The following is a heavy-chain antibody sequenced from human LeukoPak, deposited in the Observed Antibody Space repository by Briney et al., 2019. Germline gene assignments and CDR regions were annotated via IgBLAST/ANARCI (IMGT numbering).Heavy chain of an antibody. CDR1: GYSFTTYY. CDR3: ARVHDSDWYFDY. V-gene: IGHV1-46*01. D-gene: IGHD6-19*01. Sequence: GASVKVSCKASGYSFTTYYMHWVRQAPGQGLEWMGIIKPSGGSTSYAQKFQVRVTMTRDTSTSTVYMELSSLRSEDTAVYYCARVHDSDWYFDYWGQGTLVTVSS. CDR2: IKPSGGST. J-gene: IGHJ4*02.